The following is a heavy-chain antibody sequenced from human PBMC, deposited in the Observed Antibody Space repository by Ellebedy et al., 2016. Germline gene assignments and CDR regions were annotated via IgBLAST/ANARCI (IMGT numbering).Heavy chain of an antibody. D-gene: IGHD3-22*01. Sequence: GESLKISXAASGFTFSNAWMSWVRQAPGKGLEWVGRIKSKSDGGTTDYAAPVKGRFSVSRDDSKNTLYLQMNSLKTEDTAMYYCTTGAQSSGYLFDYWGQGTLVTVSS. CDR3: TTGAQSSGYLFDY. CDR2: IKSKSDGGTT. CDR1: GFTFSNAW. J-gene: IGHJ4*02. V-gene: IGHV3-15*01.